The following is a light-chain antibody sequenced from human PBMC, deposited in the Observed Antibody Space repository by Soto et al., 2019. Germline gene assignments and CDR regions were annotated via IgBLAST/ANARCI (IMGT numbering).Light chain of an antibody. CDR2: DAS. V-gene: IGKV3-11*01. CDR1: QRVSSY. CDR3: QQRRNWPST. Sequence: EIVLTQSPATLSLSPGDRATLSCSSRQRVSSYVAWYQQKPGQAPRLLIYDASTRATGIPARFSGSGSGTDFTLTITSLEPADFAVYYCQQRRNWPSTFGGGNPVEIK. J-gene: IGKJ4*01.